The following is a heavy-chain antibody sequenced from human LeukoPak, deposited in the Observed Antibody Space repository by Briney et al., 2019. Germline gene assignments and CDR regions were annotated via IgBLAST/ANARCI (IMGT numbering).Heavy chain of an antibody. J-gene: IGHJ4*02. D-gene: IGHD5-18*01. CDR3: ARDKPPGYSYGPFDY. CDR1: GXTFSSYG. Sequence: GRSLSLSCAASGXTFSSYGMHWVRQAPGKGLEWVAVISYDGSNKYYADSVKGRFTISRDNSKNTLYLQMNSLRAEDTAVYYCARDKPPGYSYGPFDYWGQGTLVTVSS. V-gene: IGHV3-30*03. CDR2: ISYDGSNK.